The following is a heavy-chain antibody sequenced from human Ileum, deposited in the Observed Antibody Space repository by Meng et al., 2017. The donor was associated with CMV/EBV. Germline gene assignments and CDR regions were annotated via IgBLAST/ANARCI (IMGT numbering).Heavy chain of an antibody. V-gene: IGHV1-8*01. CDR3: AQTYDFWSGYYSHPFDY. Sequence: SVKVSCKASGYTFTSYDINWVRQATGQGLEWMGWMNPNSGNTGYAQKFQGRATMTRNTSISTAYMELSSLRSEDTAVYYCAQTYDFWSGYYSHPFDYWGQGTLVTVSS. CDR1: GYTFTSYD. J-gene: IGHJ4*02. D-gene: IGHD3-3*01. CDR2: MNPNSGNT.